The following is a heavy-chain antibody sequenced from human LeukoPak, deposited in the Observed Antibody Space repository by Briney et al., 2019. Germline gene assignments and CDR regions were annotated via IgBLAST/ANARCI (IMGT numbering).Heavy chain of an antibody. CDR3: ARDLKAGTFANAFDI. J-gene: IGHJ3*02. CDR1: GGTFSSYA. Sequence: SVKVSCKASGGTFSSYAISWVRQAPGQGLEWMGGIIPIFGTANYAQKFQGRVTITADESTGTAYMELSSLRSEDTAVYYCARDLKAGTFANAFDIWGQGTMVTVSS. CDR2: IIPIFGTA. V-gene: IGHV1-69*13. D-gene: IGHD6-19*01.